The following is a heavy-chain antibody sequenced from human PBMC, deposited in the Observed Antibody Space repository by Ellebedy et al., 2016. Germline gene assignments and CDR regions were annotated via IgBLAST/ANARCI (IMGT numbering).Heavy chain of an antibody. D-gene: IGHD6-19*01. V-gene: IGHV4-30-4*01. CDR2: IYYSGST. Sequence: SETLSLXXTVSGGSISSGDYYWSWIRQPPGKGLEWIGYIYYSGSTYYNPSLKSRVTISVDTSKNQFSLKLSSVTAADTAVYYCAREAGGMDVWGQGTTVTVSS. J-gene: IGHJ6*02. CDR3: AREAGGMDV. CDR1: GGSISSGDYY.